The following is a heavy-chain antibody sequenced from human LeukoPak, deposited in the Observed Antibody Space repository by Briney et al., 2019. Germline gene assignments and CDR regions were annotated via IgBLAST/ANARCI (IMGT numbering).Heavy chain of an antibody. CDR3: AKDDRTTMIVDLFDP. V-gene: IGHV3-23*01. Sequence: PGGSLRLSCEASGFTFSSYAMGWVRQAPGKGLEWVSSISGSGGSALYSDSVKGRFTISRDNSKNTLYLQMNSLRAEDTAVYYCAKDDRTTMIVDLFDPWGQGTLVTVSS. CDR2: ISGSGGSA. D-gene: IGHD3-22*01. J-gene: IGHJ5*02. CDR1: GFTFSSYA.